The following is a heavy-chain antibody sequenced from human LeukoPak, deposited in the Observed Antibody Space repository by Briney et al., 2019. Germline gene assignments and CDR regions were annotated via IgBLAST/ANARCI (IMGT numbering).Heavy chain of an antibody. V-gene: IGHV3-74*01. CDR3: ARVVRHIVVGAPPPAGMDV. CDR2: INSDGSST. CDR1: GFTFSSYW. Sequence: GGSLRLSCAASGFTFSSYWMHWVRQAPGKGLVWVSRINSDGSSTSYADSVKGRFTISRDNAKNTLYLQMNSLRAEDTAVYYCARVVRHIVVGAPPPAGMDVWGQGTTVTVSS. J-gene: IGHJ6*02. D-gene: IGHD2-21*01.